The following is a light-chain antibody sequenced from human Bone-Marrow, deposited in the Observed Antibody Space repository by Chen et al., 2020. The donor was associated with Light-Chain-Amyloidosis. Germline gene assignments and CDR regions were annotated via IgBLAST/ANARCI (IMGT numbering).Light chain of an antibody. J-gene: IGKJ2*01. CDR2: GAS. Sequence: EVVMTQSPATLSVSPGESATLSCRASQSVRANLAWYQQKSGQAPRLLIYGASFRATGISARISGSGSGTDFTLTIRSLQSEDFAVYYCQQYDNWPQTFGQGTKLEIK. CDR3: QQYDNWPQT. CDR1: QSVRAN. V-gene: IGKV3-15*01.